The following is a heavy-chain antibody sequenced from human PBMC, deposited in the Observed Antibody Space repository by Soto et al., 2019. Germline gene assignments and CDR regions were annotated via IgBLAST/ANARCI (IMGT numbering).Heavy chain of an antibody. CDR2: IWYDGSNT. CDR3: VRDLLGSGGHFDY. J-gene: IGHJ4*02. Sequence: PGGSLRLSCAASGFIFSSFGMHWVRQAPGKGLEWVANIWYDGSNTYYADSVKGRFTISRDNSRNTVYLQMNSLRAEDTAVYHCVRDLLGSGGHFDYWGQGTPVTVSS. CDR1: GFIFSSFG. D-gene: IGHD7-27*01. V-gene: IGHV3-33*01.